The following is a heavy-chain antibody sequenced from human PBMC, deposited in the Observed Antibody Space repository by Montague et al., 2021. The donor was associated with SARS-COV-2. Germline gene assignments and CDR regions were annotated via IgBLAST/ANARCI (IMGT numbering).Heavy chain of an antibody. V-gene: IGHV4-34*01. CDR2: INHSGSA. Sequence: SETLSLTCAVYGGSFSGYYWSWIRQPPGKGLEWIGEINHSGSANYNPSLKSRVTISVDTSKNQFSLKLSSVTAADTAVYYCARVRYYVTGTSWGMDVWGQGTTVTVSS. J-gene: IGHJ6*02. CDR3: ARVRYYVTGTSWGMDV. D-gene: IGHD3-10*01. CDR1: GGSFSGYY.